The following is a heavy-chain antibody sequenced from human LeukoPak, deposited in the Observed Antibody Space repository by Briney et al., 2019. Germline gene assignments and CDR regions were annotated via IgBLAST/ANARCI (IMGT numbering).Heavy chain of an antibody. D-gene: IGHD3-22*01. Sequence: SETLSLTCTVSGGSISSSSYYWGWIRQPPGKGLEWIGSIYYSGSTYHNPSLKSRVTISVDTSKNQFSLKLSSVTAADTAVYYCARSRNYYDSSGYLYYFDYWGQGTLVTVSS. J-gene: IGHJ4*02. V-gene: IGHV4-39*01. CDR2: IYYSGST. CDR1: GGSISSSSYY. CDR3: ARSRNYYDSSGYLYYFDY.